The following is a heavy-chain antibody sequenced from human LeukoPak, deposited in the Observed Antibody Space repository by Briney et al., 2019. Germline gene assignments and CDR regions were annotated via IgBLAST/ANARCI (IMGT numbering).Heavy chain of an antibody. V-gene: IGHV3-48*03. CDR3: ARDTFEDGGYDWGNDY. D-gene: IGHD5-12*01. CDR2: ISSSGSTI. CDR1: GFTFSSYE. J-gene: IGHJ4*02. Sequence: PGGSLRLSCAASGFTFSSYEMNWVRQAPGKGLEWVSYISSSGSTIYYADSVKGRFTISRDNAKNSLYLQMNSLRAEDTAVYYCARDTFEDGGYDWGNDYWGQGTLVTVSS.